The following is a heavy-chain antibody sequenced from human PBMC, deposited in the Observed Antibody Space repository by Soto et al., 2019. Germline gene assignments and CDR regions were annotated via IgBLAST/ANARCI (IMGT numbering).Heavy chain of an antibody. V-gene: IGHV4-31*03. J-gene: IGHJ5*02. CDR3: ASYYGGNSFLWFDP. Sequence: SETLSLICTVSGGSISSGGYYWSWIRQHPGKGLEWIGYIYYSGSTYYNPSLKSRVTISVDTSKNQFSLKLSSVTTADTAVYYCASYYGGNSFLWFDPWGQGTLVTVSS. CDR1: GGSISSGGYY. CDR2: IYYSGST. D-gene: IGHD4-17*01.